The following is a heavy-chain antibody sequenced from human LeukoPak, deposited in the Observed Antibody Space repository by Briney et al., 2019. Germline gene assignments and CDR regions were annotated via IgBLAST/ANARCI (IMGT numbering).Heavy chain of an antibody. D-gene: IGHD5-24*01. CDR3: AKEMATISVLHY. Sequence: PGRSLRLSCAASGFTFSSYGMHWVRQAPGKGLEWVAVISYDGSNKYYADSVKGRFTISRDNSKNTLYLQMNSLRAEDTAVYYCAKEMATISVLHYWGQGTLVTVSS. J-gene: IGHJ4*02. CDR1: GFTFSSYG. V-gene: IGHV3-30*18. CDR2: ISYDGSNK.